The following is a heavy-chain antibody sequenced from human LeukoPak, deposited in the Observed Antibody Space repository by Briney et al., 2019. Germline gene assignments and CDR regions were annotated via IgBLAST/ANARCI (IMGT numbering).Heavy chain of an antibody. CDR1: GFTFSSYG. J-gene: IGHJ4*02. Sequence: GGSLRLSCAASGFTFSSYGMHWVRQAPGKGLEWAAFIRYDGSNKYYADSVKGRFTISRDNSKNTLYPQMNSLRAEDTAVYYRAKDRQWLGSFDYWGQGTLVTVSS. CDR3: AKDRQWLGSFDY. CDR2: IRYDGSNK. D-gene: IGHD6-19*01. V-gene: IGHV3-30*02.